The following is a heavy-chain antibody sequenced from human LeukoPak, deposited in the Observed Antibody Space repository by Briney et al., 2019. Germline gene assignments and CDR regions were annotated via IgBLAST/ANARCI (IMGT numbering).Heavy chain of an antibody. CDR1: GDSISSGGYY. CDR2: IYYSGST. D-gene: IGHD5-24*01. CDR3: ASRHGTLIELGAFDI. Sequence: SQTLSLTCTVSGDSISSGGYYWSWIRQHPGKGLEWIGYIYYSGSTYYNPSLKSRVTISVDTSKNQFSLKLSSVTAADTAVYYCASRHGTLIELGAFDIWGQGTMVTVSS. V-gene: IGHV4-31*03. J-gene: IGHJ3*02.